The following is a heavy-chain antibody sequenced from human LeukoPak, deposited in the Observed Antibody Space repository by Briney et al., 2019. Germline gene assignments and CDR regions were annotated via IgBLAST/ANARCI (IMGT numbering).Heavy chain of an antibody. D-gene: IGHD3-10*01. CDR2: ISAYNGNT. CDR3: ARPMVRGVRPYYYYGMDV. V-gene: IGHV1-18*01. J-gene: IGHJ6*02. Sequence: ASVKVSCKASGYTFTSYGISWVRQAPGQGLEWMGWISAYNGNTNYAQKLQGRVTMTTDTSASTAYMELSSLRSEDTAVYYCARPMVRGVRPYYYYGMDVWGQGTTVTASS. CDR1: GYTFTSYG.